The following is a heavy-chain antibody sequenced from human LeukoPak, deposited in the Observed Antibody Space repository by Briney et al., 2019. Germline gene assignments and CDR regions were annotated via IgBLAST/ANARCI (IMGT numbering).Heavy chain of an antibody. CDR2: IIPIFGTA. CDR3: ATADKWEPLDY. V-gene: IGHV1-69*13. Sequence: GASVKVSCKASGGTFSSYAISWVRQAPGQGLEWMGGIIPIFGTANYAQKFQGRVTITADESTSTAYMELSSLTVEDTAVYYCATADKWEPLDYWGQGTLVTVSS. CDR1: GGTFSSYA. J-gene: IGHJ4*02. D-gene: IGHD1-26*01.